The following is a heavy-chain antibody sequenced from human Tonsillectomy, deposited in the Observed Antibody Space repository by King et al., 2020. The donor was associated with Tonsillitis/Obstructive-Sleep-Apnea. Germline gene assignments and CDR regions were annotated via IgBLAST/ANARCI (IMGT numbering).Heavy chain of an antibody. CDR1: GFTFSSYA. J-gene: IGHJ4*02. V-gene: IGHV3-23*04. Sequence: VQLVESGGGLVQPGGSLRLSCAASGFTFSSYAMSWVRQAPGKGLEWVSAISGSGGSTYYADSVKGGFTIARDTSKKTRYLQMNSLRAEDTAVYYCAKGLGDYDIFTGYYGTWYYFDYWGQGTLVTVSS. CDR3: AKGLGDYDIFTGYYGTWYYFDY. CDR2: ISGSGGST. D-gene: IGHD3-9*01.